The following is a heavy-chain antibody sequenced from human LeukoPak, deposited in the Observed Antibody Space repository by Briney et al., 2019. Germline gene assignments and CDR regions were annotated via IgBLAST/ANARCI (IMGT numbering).Heavy chain of an antibody. CDR1: GFTFSDYY. D-gene: IGHD2-15*01. Sequence: PGGSLRLSCAASGFTFSDYYMSWIRQAPGKGLEWVSYTSSSGSTIYYADSVKGRFTISRDNAKNSLYLQMNSLRAEDTAVYYCARDSLYCSGGSCYNFRAFDIWGQGTMVTVSS. V-gene: IGHV3-11*01. CDR3: ARDSLYCSGGSCYNFRAFDI. CDR2: TSSSGSTI. J-gene: IGHJ3*02.